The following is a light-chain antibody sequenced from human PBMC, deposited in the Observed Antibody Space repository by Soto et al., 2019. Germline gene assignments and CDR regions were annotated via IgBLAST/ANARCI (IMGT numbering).Light chain of an antibody. Sequence: DIQMTQSPSSLSASVGDRVTITCRASQSISSYLNWYQQKPGKAPKLLIYAASSLQSGVPSRFSGSGSGTDFTLPIRSLQPEDFATYYCQQSYSTLTWTFGQGTKVEIK. CDR3: QQSYSTLTWT. CDR2: AAS. CDR1: QSISSY. J-gene: IGKJ1*01. V-gene: IGKV1-39*01.